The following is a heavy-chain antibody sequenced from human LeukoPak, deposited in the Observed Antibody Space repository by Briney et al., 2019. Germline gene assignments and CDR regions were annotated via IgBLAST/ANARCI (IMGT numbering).Heavy chain of an antibody. J-gene: IGHJ5*01. V-gene: IGHV3-48*03. CDR2: ISSSGTGI. D-gene: IGHD2-2*01. Sequence: GGSLRLSCAASGFTFSSYEMNWVRRAPGKGLEWVAYISSSGTGIYYADSVKGRFTISRDNAKNSLYLQMNSLRAEDTAVYYCATLSSTWGHGTLVTVSS. CDR3: ATLSST. CDR1: GFTFSSYE.